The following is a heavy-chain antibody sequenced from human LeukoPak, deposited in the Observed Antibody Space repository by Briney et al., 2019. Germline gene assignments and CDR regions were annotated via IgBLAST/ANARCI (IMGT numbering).Heavy chain of an antibody. D-gene: IGHD5-18*01. CDR2: ISYDGSNK. CDR1: GFTFSSYA. J-gene: IGHJ4*02. Sequence: GGSLRLSCAASGFTFSSYAMHWVRQAPGKGLEWVAVISYDGSNKYYADSVKGRFTISRDNSKNTLYLQMNSLRAEDTAVYYCARIQLWFAPGFGYWGQGTLVTVSS. CDR3: ARIQLWFAPGFGY. V-gene: IGHV3-30-3*01.